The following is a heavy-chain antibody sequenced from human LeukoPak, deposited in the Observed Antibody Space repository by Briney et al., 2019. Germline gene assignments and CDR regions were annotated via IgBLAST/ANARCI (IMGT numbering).Heavy chain of an antibody. Sequence: GGSLTLSCAASGFTFSSYHINWVRQAPGKGLEWVSSISYNSENIYYADSVKGRFTISRDNAKNSLYLQMNSLRAEDTAVYYCARGALMKTRNMNHYNWFDPWGQGTLVTVSS. CDR3: ARGALMKTRNMNHYNWFDP. CDR1: GFTFSSYH. J-gene: IGHJ5*02. D-gene: IGHD1-14*01. V-gene: IGHV3-21*01. CDR2: ISYNSENI.